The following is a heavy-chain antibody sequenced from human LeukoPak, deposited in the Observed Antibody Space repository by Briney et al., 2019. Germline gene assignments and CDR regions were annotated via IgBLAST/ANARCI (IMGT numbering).Heavy chain of an antibody. CDR3: ARHGSSSGSVSSYYYYSMDV. V-gene: IGHV4-59*08. D-gene: IGHD6-6*01. CDR1: GGSISSYY. CDR2: IYYSGST. J-gene: IGHJ6*02. Sequence: ASETLSLTCTVSGGSISSYYWSWIRQPPGKGLEWIGYIYYSGSTNYNPSLKSRVTISVDTSKNQFSLKLSSVTAADRAVYYCARHGSSSGSVSSYYYYSMDVWGQGTTVTVS.